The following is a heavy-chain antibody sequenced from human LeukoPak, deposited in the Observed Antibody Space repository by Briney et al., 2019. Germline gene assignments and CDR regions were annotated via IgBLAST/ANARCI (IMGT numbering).Heavy chain of an antibody. CDR1: GGSISSGSYY. V-gene: IGHV4-61*02. D-gene: IGHD5-18*01. CDR3: ARDPVDTAMGYYFDY. CDR2: IYTSGST. J-gene: IGHJ4*02. Sequence: SQTLSLTCTVSGGSISSGSYYWSWIRQPAGKGLEWIGRIYTSGSTNYNPSLKSRVTISVDTSKNQFSLKLSSVTAADTAVYYCARDPVDTAMGYYFDYWGQGTLVTVSS.